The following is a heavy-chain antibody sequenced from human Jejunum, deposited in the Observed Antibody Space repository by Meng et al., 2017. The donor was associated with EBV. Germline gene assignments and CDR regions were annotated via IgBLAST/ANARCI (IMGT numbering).Heavy chain of an antibody. CDR2: ITDSGGST. CDR3: AKLTRA. CDR1: GFTFNSHT. J-gene: IGHJ5*02. Sequence: VELVESGVGLVQPGGSLRLACAASGFTFNSHTMSWVRQAPGKGLEWVSAITDSGGSTYYTDSVKGRFTISRDNSKNTLYLQMNSLRAEDTAVYYCAKLTRAWGQGTLVTVSS. V-gene: IGHV3-23*04.